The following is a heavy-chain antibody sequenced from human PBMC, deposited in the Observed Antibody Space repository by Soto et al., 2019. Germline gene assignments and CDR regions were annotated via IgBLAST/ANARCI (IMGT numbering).Heavy chain of an antibody. Sequence: SETLSLTCTVSGGSISSYYWSWIRQPAGKGLEWIGRMYPSGSTNYNPSLKSRVTMSVDTSKNQFSLKLNSVTAADTAVYYCARYCNNATCYRWFDPWGQGTLVTVSS. J-gene: IGHJ5*02. CDR2: MYPSGST. CDR1: GGSISSYY. V-gene: IGHV4-4*07. D-gene: IGHD2-2*01. CDR3: ARYCNNATCYRWFDP.